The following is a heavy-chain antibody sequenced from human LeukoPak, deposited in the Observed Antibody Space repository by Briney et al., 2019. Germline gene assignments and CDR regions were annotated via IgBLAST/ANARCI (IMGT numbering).Heavy chain of an antibody. D-gene: IGHD3-22*01. J-gene: IGHJ4*02. Sequence: PGGSLGLSCAASGFTVSSNYMSWVRQAPGKGLEWVSVIYSGGSTYYADSVKGRFTISRDNSKNTLYLQMNSLRAEDTAVCYCARPKGSSGYYYFDYWGQGTLVTVSS. CDR3: ARPKGSSGYYYFDY. V-gene: IGHV3-53*01. CDR2: IYSGGST. CDR1: GFTVSSNY.